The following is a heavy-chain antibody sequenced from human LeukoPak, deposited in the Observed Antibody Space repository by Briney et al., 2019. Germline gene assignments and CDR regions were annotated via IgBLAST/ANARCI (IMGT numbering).Heavy chain of an antibody. Sequence: SETLSLTCTVSGGSISSYYWSWIRQPAGKGLEWIGRMYTSGSTNYNPSLKSRVTISVDTSKNQFSLKLSSVTAADTAVYYCARGTLIYWYFDLWGRGTLVTVSS. CDR1: GGSISSYY. CDR3: ARGTLIYWYFDL. J-gene: IGHJ2*01. V-gene: IGHV4-4*07. CDR2: MYTSGST.